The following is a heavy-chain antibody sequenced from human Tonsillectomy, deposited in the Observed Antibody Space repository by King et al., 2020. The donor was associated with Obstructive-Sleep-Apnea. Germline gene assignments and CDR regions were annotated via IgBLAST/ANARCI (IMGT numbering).Heavy chain of an antibody. CDR3: ASPYYDSSGYYYFDY. D-gene: IGHD3-22*01. V-gene: IGHV4-31*03. CDR2: IYYSGST. Sequence: QLQESGPGLVKPSQTLSLTCTVSGGSISSGGYYWSWIRQHPGKGLAWIGYIYYSGSTYYNPSLKSRVTISVDTPKNHFSLQLSSVPASDTAVYYCASPYYDSSGYYYFDYWGQGTLVTVSS. J-gene: IGHJ4*02. CDR1: GGSISSGGYY.